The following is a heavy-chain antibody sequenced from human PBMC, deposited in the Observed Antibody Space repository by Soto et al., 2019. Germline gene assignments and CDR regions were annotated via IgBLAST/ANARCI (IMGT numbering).Heavy chain of an antibody. J-gene: IGHJ4*02. CDR3: ARDQWMVPRGGYD. CDR2: ISSYNGDT. D-gene: IGHD6-19*01. Sequence: QIHLVQSGPEVKKPGASVKVSCKASGYKFTSYGITWVRQAPGQGLEWMGWISSYNGDTKFGQKVQGRVTLTTDTSTSTAYMELRSLRSDDTAVYYCARDQWMVPRGGYDWGQGTLVTVSS. CDR1: GYKFTSYG. V-gene: IGHV1-18*01.